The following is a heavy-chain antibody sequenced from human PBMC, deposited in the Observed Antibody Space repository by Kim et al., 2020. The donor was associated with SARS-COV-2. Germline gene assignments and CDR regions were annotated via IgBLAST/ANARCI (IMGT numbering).Heavy chain of an antibody. CDR3: ARVIIQLRCLDY. J-gene: IGHJ4*02. Sequence: THYAQKFQGRVTMTTDPSTKTAYMELRSLTSDDTAVYYCARVIIQLRCLDYWGQGTLVTVSS. D-gene: IGHD4-17*01. CDR2: T. V-gene: IGHV1-18*01.